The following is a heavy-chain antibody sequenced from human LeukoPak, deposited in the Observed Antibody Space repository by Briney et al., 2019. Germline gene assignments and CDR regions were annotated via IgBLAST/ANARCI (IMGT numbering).Heavy chain of an antibody. CDR1: GFTVSSNY. D-gene: IGHD3-10*01. V-gene: IGHV3-66*01. J-gene: IGHJ4*02. Sequence: GGSLRLSCAASGFTVSSNYMSWVRQAPGKGLEWVSVIYSGGSTYYPDSVKGRFTISKDNSKITLYLHMNSLRAEDTAVYYCARAVLLYGSGSPRTLPTSFGFDYWGQGTLVTVSS. CDR3: ARAVLLYGSGSPRTLPTSFGFDY. CDR2: IYSGGST.